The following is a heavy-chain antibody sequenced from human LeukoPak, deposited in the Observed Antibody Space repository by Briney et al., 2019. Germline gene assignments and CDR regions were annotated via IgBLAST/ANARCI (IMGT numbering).Heavy chain of an antibody. D-gene: IGHD5-18*01. J-gene: IGHJ5*02. Sequence: ASVKVSCKASGYAFTGYYMHWVRQAPGQGLEWMGWINPNSGGTNYAQKFQGRVTMTRDTSISTAYMELGRLRSDDTAVYYCARAFALGGAMVTSYWFDPWGQGTLVTVSS. CDR2: INPNSGGT. CDR3: ARAFALGGAMVTSYWFDP. CDR1: GYAFTGYY. V-gene: IGHV1-2*02.